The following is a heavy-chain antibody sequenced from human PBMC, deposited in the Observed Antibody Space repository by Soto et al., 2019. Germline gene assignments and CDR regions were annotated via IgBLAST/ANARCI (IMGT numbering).Heavy chain of an antibody. CDR3: AGRSITTGNYYYYGMDV. Sequence: SVKVSCKASGYTFTSYGISWVRQAPGQGLEWMGGIIAIYGTANYAQKFQGRVTITADESTSTAYMELSSLRSEDTAVYYCAGRSITTGNYYYYGMDVWGQGTTVTVSS. CDR1: GYTFTSYG. V-gene: IGHV1-69*13. J-gene: IGHJ6*02. CDR2: IIAIYGTA. D-gene: IGHD2-2*01.